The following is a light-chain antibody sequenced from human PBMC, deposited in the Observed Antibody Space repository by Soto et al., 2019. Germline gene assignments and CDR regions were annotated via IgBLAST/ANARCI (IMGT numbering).Light chain of an antibody. CDR2: ENN. V-gene: IGLV1-51*02. Sequence: VVTQPPSVSAAPGQKVTISCSGSSSNIGNNYVSWYQQLPGTAPKLLIYENNKRPSGIPDRFSGSKSGTSATLGITGLQTGDEADYYCGTWDSSLSAVVFGGGTKLTVL. J-gene: IGLJ2*01. CDR3: GTWDSSLSAVV. CDR1: SSNIGNNY.